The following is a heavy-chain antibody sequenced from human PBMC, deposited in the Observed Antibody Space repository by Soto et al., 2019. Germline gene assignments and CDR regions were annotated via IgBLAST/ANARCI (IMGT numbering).Heavy chain of an antibody. CDR1: GGTFSSYA. CDR2: IIPIFGTA. J-gene: IGHJ5*02. CDR3: ARKVATIMGGFDP. Sequence: QVQLVQSGAEVKKPGSSVKVSCKASGGTFSSYAISWVRQAPGQGVEWMGGIIPIFGTANYAQKFPGRVRITAEESTSPDYVELSSLNTEDPGVYYCARKVATIMGGFDPWGQGTLVTVSS. V-gene: IGHV1-69*12. D-gene: IGHD5-12*01.